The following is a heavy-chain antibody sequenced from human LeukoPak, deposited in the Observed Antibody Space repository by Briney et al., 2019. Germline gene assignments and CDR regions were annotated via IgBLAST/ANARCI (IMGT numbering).Heavy chain of an antibody. J-gene: IGHJ4*02. CDR1: GGSTSSYY. CDR2: ISDSGST. Sequence: KPSETLSLTCSVSGGSTSSYYWSWIRQPPGKGLEWIGYISDSGSTNYNPSLKSRVTMSVDTSRNQFSLKLSSVTAADTAVYYCATIAAYGGGWYTIAYWRQGTLVTVSS. CDR3: ATIAAYGGGWYTIAY. D-gene: IGHD6-19*01. V-gene: IGHV4-59*08.